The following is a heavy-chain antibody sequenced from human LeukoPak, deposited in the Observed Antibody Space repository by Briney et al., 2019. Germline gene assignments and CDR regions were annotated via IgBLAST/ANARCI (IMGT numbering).Heavy chain of an antibody. D-gene: IGHD1-26*01. CDR3: ARDPYSGMYSAYYYYYMDV. CDR1: GFSFTTYW. V-gene: IGHV3-21*01. Sequence: GGSLRLSCAASGFSFTTYWMGWVRQAPGKGLEWVSSITSSSNYIFYADSVKGRFTISRDNAKNSLYLQMNSLRGEDTAVYYCARDPYSGMYSAYYYYYMDVWGKGTTVTVSS. J-gene: IGHJ6*03. CDR2: ITSSSNYI.